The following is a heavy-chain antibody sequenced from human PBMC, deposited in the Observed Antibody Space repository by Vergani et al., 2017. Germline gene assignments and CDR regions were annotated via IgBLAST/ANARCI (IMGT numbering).Heavy chain of an antibody. CDR2: IHSSGTP. D-gene: IGHD3-10*01. Sequence: QVQLHESGPGLVKPSQTLSLTCTVSGGSITSGSFYWSWIRQPAGKVLEWIGRIHSSGTPNYNPSLKSRVTLSVDPSKNQLSLRMTSVTAAYTAVYYCARDSWTSELRGVYWFDTWGQGTLVSVSS. J-gene: IGHJ5*02. CDR1: GGSITSGSFY. V-gene: IGHV4-61*02. CDR3: ARDSWTSELRGVYWFDT.